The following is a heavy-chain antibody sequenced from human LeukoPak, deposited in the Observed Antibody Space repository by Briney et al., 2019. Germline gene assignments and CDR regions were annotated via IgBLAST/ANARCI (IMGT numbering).Heavy chain of an antibody. D-gene: IGHD2-15*01. CDR1: GYTFTDYY. CDR3: ARDWVSWFGSVDAFDI. V-gene: IGHV1-2*02. J-gene: IGHJ3*02. CDR2: INPNSGGT. Sequence: GASVKVSCKASGYTFTDYYMHWVRQAPGQGLEWMGWINPNSGGTNYAQKFQGRVTMTRDTSISTAYMELRSLRSDDTAVYYCARDWVSWFGSVDAFDIWGQGTMVTVSS.